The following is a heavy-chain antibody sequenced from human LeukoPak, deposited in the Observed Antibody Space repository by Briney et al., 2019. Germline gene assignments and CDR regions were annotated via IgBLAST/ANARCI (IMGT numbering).Heavy chain of an antibody. D-gene: IGHD3-10*01. Sequence: PGGSLRLSCAASGFTFSTYAMHWVRQAPGKGLEWVAIISYDGINKYYADSVKGRFTISRDNSKNTLHLQMNSLRAEETAVYYCARDESPLGPYYGMDVWGQGTTVTVSS. J-gene: IGHJ6*02. CDR3: ARDESPLGPYYGMDV. CDR2: ISYDGINK. CDR1: GFTFSTYA. V-gene: IGHV3-30-3*01.